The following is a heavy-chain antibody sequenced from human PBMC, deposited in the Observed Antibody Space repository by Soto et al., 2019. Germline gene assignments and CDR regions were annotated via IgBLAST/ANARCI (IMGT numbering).Heavy chain of an antibody. CDR1: GGTLSDHG. Sequence: QVQLEQSGAEVKKPGSSVKISCKASGGTLSDHGVSWLRQAPGQGLEWVGGTIPVFNTAKYAPKFQGRVTIAADKSTNIAYMKLGSLRSDDTAFYSCARGVYGSGNYYTGPSAFDIWGQGTLVIVSS. CDR2: TIPVFNTA. D-gene: IGHD3-10*01. CDR3: ARGVYGSGNYYTGPSAFDI. V-gene: IGHV1-69*06. J-gene: IGHJ3*02.